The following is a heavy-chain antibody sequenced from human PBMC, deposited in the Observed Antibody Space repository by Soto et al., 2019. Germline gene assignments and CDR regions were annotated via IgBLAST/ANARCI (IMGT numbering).Heavy chain of an antibody. CDR1: GGTFSSYA. Sequence: GVSVKVSCKASGGTFSSYAISCVRQAPGQGLEWMGGIIPIFGTANYAQKFQGRVTITADESTSTAYMELSSLRSEDTAVYYCASSYCSGGSCYGLRLKYNWFDPWGQGTLVTVSS. CDR3: ASSYCSGGSCYGLRLKYNWFDP. V-gene: IGHV1-69*13. CDR2: IIPIFGTA. D-gene: IGHD2-15*01. J-gene: IGHJ5*02.